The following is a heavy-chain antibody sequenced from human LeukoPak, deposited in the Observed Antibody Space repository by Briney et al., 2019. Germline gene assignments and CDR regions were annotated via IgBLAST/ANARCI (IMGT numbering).Heavy chain of an antibody. Sequence: GGSLRLSCAASGFTFSSYWMSWARQAPGKGLEWVANIKQDGSEKYYVDSVKGRFTISRDNAKNSLYLQMNSLRAEDTAVYYCARSYYYGSGRSYYYYYGMDVWGQGTTVTVSS. CDR2: IKQDGSEK. CDR3: ARSYYYGSGRSYYYYYGMDV. V-gene: IGHV3-7*01. D-gene: IGHD3-10*01. CDR1: GFTFSSYW. J-gene: IGHJ6*02.